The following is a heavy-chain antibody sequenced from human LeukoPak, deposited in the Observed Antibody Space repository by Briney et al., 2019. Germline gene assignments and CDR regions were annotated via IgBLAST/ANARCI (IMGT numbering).Heavy chain of an antibody. J-gene: IGHJ4*02. CDR2: FDPEDGET. V-gene: IGHV1-24*01. CDR3: AKGRGYSYGLPGGY. D-gene: IGHD5-18*01. CDR1: GYTLTELS. Sequence: ASVKVSCKVSGYTLTELSMHWVRQAPGKGLEWMGGFDPEDGETIYAQKFQGRVTMTEDTSTDTAYMELNSLRAEDTAVYYCAKGRGYSYGLPGGYWGQGTLVTVSS.